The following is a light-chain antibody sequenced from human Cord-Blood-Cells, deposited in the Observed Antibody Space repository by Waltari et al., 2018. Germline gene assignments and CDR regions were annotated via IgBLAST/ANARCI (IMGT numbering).Light chain of an antibody. CDR3: CSYAGSYTYV. Sequence: QSALTQPASVSGSPGQSITISCTGTSSDVGGYNKVSWYQPHPGKAPKHMIYAVSTWPAGVPARFSGSKSGNTAALTIAGLQAEDEADYYCCSYAGSYTYVFGTGTKVTVL. V-gene: IGLV2-11*01. J-gene: IGLJ1*01. CDR2: AVS. CDR1: SSDVGGYNK.